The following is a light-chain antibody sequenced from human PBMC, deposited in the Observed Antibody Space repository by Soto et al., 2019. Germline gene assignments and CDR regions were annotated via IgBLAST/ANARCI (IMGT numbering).Light chain of an antibody. CDR2: EVN. CDR1: SGDVGNYNL. J-gene: IGLJ1*01. Sequence: SVLTKPASVYGSPGESITISCTGTSGDVGNYNLVSWYQQHPGKAPKLMIYEVNKWPSGVSNRFSGSKSGNTASLTISGLQAEDEADYYCCSYVGSSTSYVFGTGTKVTVL. V-gene: IGLV2-23*02. CDR3: CSYVGSSTSYV.